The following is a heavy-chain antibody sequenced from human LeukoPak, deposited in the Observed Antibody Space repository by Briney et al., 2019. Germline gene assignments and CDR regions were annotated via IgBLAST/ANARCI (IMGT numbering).Heavy chain of an antibody. V-gene: IGHV4-31*03. D-gene: IGHD5-18*01. CDR2: IYYSGST. J-gene: IGHJ4*02. CDR1: GGSISSGGYY. CDR3: AGLGYSYGSTKTPFDY. Sequence: SETLSLTCTVSGGSISSGGYYWSWIRQHPGKGLEWIGYIYYSGSTYYNPSLKSRVTISVDTSKNQFSLKLSSATAADTAVYYCAGLGYSYGSTKTPFDYWGQGTLVTVSS.